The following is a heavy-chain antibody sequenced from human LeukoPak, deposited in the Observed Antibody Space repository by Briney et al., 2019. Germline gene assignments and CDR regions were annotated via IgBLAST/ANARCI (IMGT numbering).Heavy chain of an antibody. CDR3: ASRGGITMKVNY. J-gene: IGHJ4*02. Sequence: SETLSLTCTVSGGSISSGGYYWSWIRQHPGKGLEWIGYIYYSGSTYYNPSLKSRVTISVDTPKNQFSLKLSSVTAADTAVYYCASRGGITMKVNYWGQGTLVTVSS. D-gene: IGHD3-22*01. CDR2: IYYSGST. V-gene: IGHV4-31*03. CDR1: GGSISSGGYY.